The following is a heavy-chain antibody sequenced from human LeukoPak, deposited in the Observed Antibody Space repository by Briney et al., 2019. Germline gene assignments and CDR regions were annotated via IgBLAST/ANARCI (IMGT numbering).Heavy chain of an antibody. D-gene: IGHD3-16*02. CDR3: ASLSQEDAFDI. Sequence: ASVKVSCKASGYTFTSYGISWVRQAPGQGLEWMGWISAYNGNTNYAQKFQGRVTMTRDTSISTAYMELSRLRSDDTAVYYCASLSQEDAFDIWGQGTMVTVSS. V-gene: IGHV1-18*01. CDR1: GYTFTSYG. CDR2: ISAYNGNT. J-gene: IGHJ3*02.